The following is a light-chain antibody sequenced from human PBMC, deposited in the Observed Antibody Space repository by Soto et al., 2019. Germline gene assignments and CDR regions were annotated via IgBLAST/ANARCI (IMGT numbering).Light chain of an antibody. V-gene: IGLV2-14*01. Sequence: QSALTQPASVSGSPGQSITISCTGTSSDVGGSNYVSWYQQHPGKAPKLMIYDVSSRPSGVSNRFSGSKSGSTASLTISGLQAEDEADYYCISYTITTTVVFGGGTQLTVL. CDR2: DVS. CDR3: ISYTITTTVV. J-gene: IGLJ2*01. CDR1: SSDVGGSNY.